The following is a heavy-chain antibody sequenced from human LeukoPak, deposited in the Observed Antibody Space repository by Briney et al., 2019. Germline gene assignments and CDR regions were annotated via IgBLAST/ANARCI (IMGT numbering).Heavy chain of an antibody. CDR2: ISYDGSNK. CDR3: ARGHCSSTSCSNFDY. Sequence: PGRSLRLSCAASGFTFSSYAMHWVRQAPGKGLEWVAVISYDGSNKYYADSVKGRFTISRDNSKNTLYLQMNSLRAEDTAVYYCARGHCSSTSCSNFDYWAREPWSPSPQ. D-gene: IGHD2-2*01. V-gene: IGHV3-30*04. J-gene: IGHJ4*02. CDR1: GFTFSSYA.